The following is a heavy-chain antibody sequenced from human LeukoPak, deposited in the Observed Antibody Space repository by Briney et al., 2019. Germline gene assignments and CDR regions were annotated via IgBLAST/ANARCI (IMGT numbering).Heavy chain of an antibody. CDR1: GYTFTSYG. D-gene: IGHD4-11*01. J-gene: IGHJ6*02. Sequence: SVKVSCKASGYTFTSYGISWVRQAPGQGLEWMGGIIPIFGTANYAQKFQGRVTITADESTSTAYMELSSLRSEDTAVYYCARDKTVTGYYGMDVWGQGTTVTVSS. CDR3: ARDKTVTGYYGMDV. CDR2: IIPIFGTA. V-gene: IGHV1-69*13.